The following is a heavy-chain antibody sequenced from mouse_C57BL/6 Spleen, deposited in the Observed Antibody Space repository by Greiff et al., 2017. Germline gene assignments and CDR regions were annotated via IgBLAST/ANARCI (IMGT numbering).Heavy chain of an antibody. D-gene: IGHD2-4*01. CDR1: GYAFSSYW. V-gene: IGHV1-80*01. CDR3: ARWRSYDYDSYFDY. CDR2: IYPGDGDT. Sequence: QVQLQQSGAELVKPGASVKISCKASGYAFSSYWMNWVKQRPGKGLEWIGQIYPGDGDTNYNGKFKGKATLTADKSSSTAYMQLSSLTSEDSAVYFCARWRSYDYDSYFDYWGQGTTLTVSS. J-gene: IGHJ2*01.